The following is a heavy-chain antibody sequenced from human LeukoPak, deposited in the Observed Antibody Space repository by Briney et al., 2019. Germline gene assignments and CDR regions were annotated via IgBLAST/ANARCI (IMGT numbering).Heavy chain of an antibody. D-gene: IGHD5-18*01. J-gene: IGHJ4*02. Sequence: PGGSLRLSCAASGFTVSSNYMSWVRQAPGKGLEWVSIIYSGGSTYNADSVKGRFTISRDNSKNTLYLQMNSLKAEDTAVYYCAKDTPRGYNYGYFDYWGQGTLVTVSS. CDR2: IYSGGST. V-gene: IGHV3-53*01. CDR3: AKDTPRGYNYGYFDY. CDR1: GFTVSSNY.